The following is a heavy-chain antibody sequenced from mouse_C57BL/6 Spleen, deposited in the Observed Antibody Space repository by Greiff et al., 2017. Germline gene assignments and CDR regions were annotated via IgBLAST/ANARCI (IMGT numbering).Heavy chain of an antibody. D-gene: IGHD2-5*01. CDR3: ARRDSNYYFDY. CDR1: GYTFTSYW. CDR2: IDPSDSYT. J-gene: IGHJ2*01. Sequence: QVQLQQPGAELVMPGASVKLSCKASGYTFTSYWMHWVKQRPGQGLEWIGEIDPSDSYTNYNQKFKGKSTLTVDKSSSTAYMQLSSLTSEDSAVYYCARRDSNYYFDYWGQGTTLTVSS. V-gene: IGHV1-69*01.